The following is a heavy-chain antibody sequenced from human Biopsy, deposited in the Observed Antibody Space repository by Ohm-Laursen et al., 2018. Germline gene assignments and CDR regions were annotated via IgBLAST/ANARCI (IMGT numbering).Heavy chain of an antibody. CDR3: ATTRSFDN. Sequence: GSLRLSCTASGFTFSSHAMAWVRQAPGTGLEWVSGIRDSGDSAYHADSVKGRLTISRDNSRNTLYLQMNSLRAEDTAVYYCATTRSFDNWGQGTLVTVSS. CDR2: IRDSGDSA. CDR1: GFTFSSHA. D-gene: IGHD5-24*01. V-gene: IGHV3-23*01. J-gene: IGHJ4*02.